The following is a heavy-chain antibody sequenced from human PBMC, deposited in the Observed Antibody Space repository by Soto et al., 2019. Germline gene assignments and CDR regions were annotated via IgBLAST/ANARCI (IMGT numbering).Heavy chain of an antibody. J-gene: IGHJ4*02. V-gene: IGHV3-30*18. CDR3: AKGGRQWLVTSDFNC. D-gene: IGHD6-19*01. CDR2: VSHDGSNT. CDR1: GFTFSDYA. Sequence: VQLLESGGGVVQPGRSLRLSCAASGFTFSDYAMHWVRQAPGKGLEWVAVVSHDGSNTHYADSVKGRFNISRDSSKNTVSLEMTSLRAEDTAVYYCAKGGRQWLVTSDFNCWGQGARVTVSS.